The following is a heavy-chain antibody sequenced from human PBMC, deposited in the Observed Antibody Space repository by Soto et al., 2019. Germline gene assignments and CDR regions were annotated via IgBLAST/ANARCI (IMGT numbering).Heavy chain of an antibody. CDR1: GFTFSSCA. Sequence: HPGGSLRLSCAASGFTFSSCAMSWVRKAQGKGLEWVSGISGSGGGTYYADSVKGRFTISRDNSKNTLYLQMNSLRAEDTAVYYCAKDRSRSYGSGYPLGYFDYWGQGTLVTVSS. CDR2: ISGSGGGT. D-gene: IGHD3-22*01. V-gene: IGHV3-23*01. J-gene: IGHJ4*02. CDR3: AKDRSRSYGSGYPLGYFDY.